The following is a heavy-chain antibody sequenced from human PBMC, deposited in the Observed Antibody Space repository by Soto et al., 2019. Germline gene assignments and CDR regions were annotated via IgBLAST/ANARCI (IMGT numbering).Heavy chain of an antibody. D-gene: IGHD3-3*01. CDR1: GFTFSSYW. CDR3: AREAGDGPYYDFWSGYFNWFDP. CDR2: IKQDGSEK. J-gene: IGHJ5*01. Sequence: GGSLRLSCAASGFTFSSYWMSWVRQAPGKGLEWVANIKQDGSEKYYVDSVKGRFTISRDNAKNSLYLQMNSLRAEDTAVYYCAREAGDGPYYDFWSGYFNWFDPWGQGTLVTVSS. V-gene: IGHV3-7*01.